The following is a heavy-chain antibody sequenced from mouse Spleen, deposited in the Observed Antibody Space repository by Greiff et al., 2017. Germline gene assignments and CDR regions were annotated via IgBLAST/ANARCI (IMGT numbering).Heavy chain of an antibody. Sequence: EVQRVESGGGLVKPGGSLKLSCAASGFTFSSYAMSWVRQTPEKRLEWVATISSGGSYTYYPDSVKGRFTISRDNAKNTLYLQMSSLRSEDTAMYYCARRGYYGNYVGFAYWGQGTLVTVSA. J-gene: IGHJ3*01. D-gene: IGHD2-1*01. V-gene: IGHV5-9-3*01. CDR1: GFTFSSYA. CDR3: ARRGYYGNYVGFAY. CDR2: ISSGGSYT.